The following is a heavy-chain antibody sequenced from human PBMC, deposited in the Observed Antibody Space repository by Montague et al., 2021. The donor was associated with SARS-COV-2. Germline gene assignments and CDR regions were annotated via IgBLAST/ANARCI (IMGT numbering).Heavy chain of an antibody. J-gene: IGHJ4*02. CDR2: IFYSGST. CDR3: ARGLV. V-gene: IGHV4-39*07. Sequence: SETLSLTCTVSGGSISSSSYYWGWIRQPPGKGLEWIGNIFYSGSTFYNPSLKSRVTISVDTSKNQFSLKLSSVTAADTAVYFCARGLVWGQGVLVTVSS. D-gene: IGHD6-6*01. CDR1: GGSISSSSYY.